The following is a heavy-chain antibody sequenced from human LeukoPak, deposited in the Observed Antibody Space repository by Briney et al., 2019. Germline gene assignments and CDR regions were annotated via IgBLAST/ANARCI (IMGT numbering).Heavy chain of an antibody. CDR2: ISSSGSTI. CDR3: AAKYYDFWSGYYD. J-gene: IGHJ4*02. Sequence: PGGSLRLSCAASGFTFSDCYMSWIRQAPGKGLEWVSYISSSGSTIYYADSVKGRFTISRDNAKNSLYLQMNSLRAEDTAVYYCAAKYYDFWSGYYDWGQGTLVTVFS. V-gene: IGHV3-11*04. D-gene: IGHD3-3*01. CDR1: GFTFSDCY.